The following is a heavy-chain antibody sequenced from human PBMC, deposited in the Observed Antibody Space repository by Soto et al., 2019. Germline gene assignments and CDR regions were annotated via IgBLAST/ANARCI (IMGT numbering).Heavy chain of an antibody. D-gene: IGHD6-19*01. CDR2: IIPIFGTA. V-gene: IGHV1-69*13. CDR3: ARDEAEYSSGGGSSGPYYYYYGMDV. CDR1: GGTFSSYA. J-gene: IGHJ6*02. Sequence: SVKVSCKASGGTFSSYAISWVRQAPGQGLEWMGGIIPIFGTANYAQKFQGRVTITADESTSTAYMELSSLRSEDTAVYYCARDEAEYSSGGGSSGPYYYYYGMDVWGQGTTVTVSS.